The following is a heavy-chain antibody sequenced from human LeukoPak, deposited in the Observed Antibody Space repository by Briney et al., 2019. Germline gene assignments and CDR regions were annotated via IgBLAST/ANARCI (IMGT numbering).Heavy chain of an antibody. Sequence: SETLSLTCTVSGGSISSYYWSWIRQPPGKGLEWIGYIYYSGSTNYNPSLKSRVTISVDTSKNQFSLKLSSVTAADTAVYYCARDARLRWYPPYFDYWGQGTLVTVSS. J-gene: IGHJ4*02. CDR2: IYYSGST. CDR3: ARDARLRWYPPYFDY. V-gene: IGHV4-59*12. D-gene: IGHD4-23*01. CDR1: GGSISSYY.